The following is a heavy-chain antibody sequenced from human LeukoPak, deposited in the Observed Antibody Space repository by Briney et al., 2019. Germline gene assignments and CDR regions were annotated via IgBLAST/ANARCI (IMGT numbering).Heavy chain of an antibody. CDR2: IFGGGGT. J-gene: IGHJ5*02. CDR1: GFTVSNNY. Sequence: GGSLRLSCAASGFTVSNNYMNWVRQAPGKGLEWVSVIFGGGGTYYADSARGRFTISRDNSKNTLYLQMNSLRAEDTAVYYCARSSGWYPGGNWFDPWGQGTLVTVSS. D-gene: IGHD6-19*01. CDR3: ARSSGWYPGGNWFDP. V-gene: IGHV3-66*01.